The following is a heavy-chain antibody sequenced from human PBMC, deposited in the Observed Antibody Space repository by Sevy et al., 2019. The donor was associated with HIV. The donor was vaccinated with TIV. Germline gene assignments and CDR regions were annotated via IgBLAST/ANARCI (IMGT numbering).Heavy chain of an antibody. CDR1: RGTFTTSG. D-gene: IGHD6-19*01. Sequence: SVKVSCKASRGTFTTSGISWVRQVPGQGLEWMGGIIPILGTTNYAQRFQYRVTITADESTKTAYMELSSLRSEDTAVYYCARGGGNGWYYFDYWGQATSVTVSS. J-gene: IGHJ4*02. CDR2: IIPILGTT. V-gene: IGHV1-69*13. CDR3: ARGGGNGWYYFDY.